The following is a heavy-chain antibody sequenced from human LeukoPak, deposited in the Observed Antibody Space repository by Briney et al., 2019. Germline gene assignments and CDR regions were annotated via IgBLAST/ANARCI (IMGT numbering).Heavy chain of an antibody. CDR2: XYPGDSDT. J-gene: IGHJ4*02. CDR3: ARHDSYTDPYSSSPY. Sequence: GESLKVSCKGSGYSFTSYWIGWVRQMPGKGXXXXXXXYPGDSDTRYSPSFQGQVTISADKSISTAYLQWSSLKASDTAMYYCARHDSYTDPYSSSPYWGQGTLVTVSS. V-gene: IGHV5-51*01. D-gene: IGHD6-6*01. CDR1: GYSFTSYW.